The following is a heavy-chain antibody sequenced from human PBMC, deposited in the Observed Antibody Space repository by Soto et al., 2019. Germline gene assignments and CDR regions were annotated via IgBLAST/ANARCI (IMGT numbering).Heavy chain of an antibody. Sequence: PGGSLRLSCAASGFTFSSYWMSWVRQAPGKGLEWVANIKQDGSEKYYVDSVKGRFTISRDNAKNSLYLQMNSLRAEDTAVYYCAKEQLVRFYGMDVWCQGTTVTVSS. CDR2: IKQDGSEK. J-gene: IGHJ6*02. CDR3: AKEQLVRFYGMDV. V-gene: IGHV3-7*03. D-gene: IGHD6-6*01. CDR1: GFTFSSYW.